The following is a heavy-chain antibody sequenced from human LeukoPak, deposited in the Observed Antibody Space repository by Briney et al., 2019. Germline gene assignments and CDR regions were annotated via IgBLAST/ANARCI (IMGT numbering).Heavy chain of an antibody. CDR3: ARDRWSYDY. D-gene: IGHD2-15*01. CDR2: IYYSGST. Sequence: KSSETLSLTCTVSGGSISSYYWSWIRQPPGKGLEWIGYIYYSGSTNYNPSLKSRVTISVDTSKSQFSLKLSSVTAADTAVYYCARDRWSYDYWGQGTLVTVSS. V-gene: IGHV4-59*01. CDR1: GGSISSYY. J-gene: IGHJ4*02.